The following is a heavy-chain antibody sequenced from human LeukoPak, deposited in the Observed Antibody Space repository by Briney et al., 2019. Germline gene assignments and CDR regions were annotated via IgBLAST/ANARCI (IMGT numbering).Heavy chain of an antibody. CDR1: GGSISSSSYY. CDR3: ARLTRFRDGYNPPLGY. D-gene: IGHD5-24*01. V-gene: IGHV4-39*01. J-gene: IGHJ4*02. Sequence: SETLSLTCTVSGGSISSSSYYWGRIRQPPGKGLLWIGSIYYSGSTYYNPSLKSRVTISVDTSKNQFSMKLSSVTAADTAVYYCARLTRFRDGYNPPLGYWGQGTLVTVSS. CDR2: IYYSGST.